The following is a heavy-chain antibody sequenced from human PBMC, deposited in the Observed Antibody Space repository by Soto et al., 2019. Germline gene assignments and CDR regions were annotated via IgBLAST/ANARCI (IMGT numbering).Heavy chain of an antibody. D-gene: IGHD3-3*01. V-gene: IGHV1-18*01. J-gene: IGHJ3*02. CDR3: AFSPPTYDFWSSYSDDAFDI. CDR1: GYTFTSYG. CDR2: SSAYNGNT. Sequence: AASVKVSCKASGYTFTSYGISWVRQAPGQGLEWMGWSSAYNGNTNYAQKLQGRVTMTTDTSTSTGYMELRSLRSDDTAVYYFAFSPPTYDFWSSYSDDAFDIWGQGTMVTVS.